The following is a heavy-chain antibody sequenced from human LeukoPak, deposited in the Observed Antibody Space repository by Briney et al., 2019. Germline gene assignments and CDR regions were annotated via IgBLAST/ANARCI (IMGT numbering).Heavy chain of an antibody. D-gene: IGHD3-10*01. CDR3: ARGTVVRGVPIPYFDY. CDR2: INHSGST. CDR1: GGSFSGYY. Sequence: PSETLSLTCAVYGGSFSGYYWSWIRQPPGKGLEWIGEINHSGSTNYNPSPKSRVTISVDTSKNQFSLKLSSVTAADTAVYYCARGTVVRGVPIPYFDYWGQGTLVTVSS. V-gene: IGHV4-34*01. J-gene: IGHJ4*02.